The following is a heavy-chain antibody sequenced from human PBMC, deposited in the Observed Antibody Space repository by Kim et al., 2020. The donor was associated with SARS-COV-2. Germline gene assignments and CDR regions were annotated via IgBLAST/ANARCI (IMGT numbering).Heavy chain of an antibody. CDR1: GGSFSGYY. CDR2: INHSGST. CDR3: ARGSPGRAAAGDFDY. J-gene: IGHJ4*02. V-gene: IGHV4-34*01. Sequence: SETLSLTCAVYGGSFSGYYWSWIRQPPGKGLEWIGEINHSGSTNYNPSLKSRVTISVDTSKNQFSLKLSSVTAADTAVYYCARGSPGRAAAGDFDYWGQGTLVTVSS. D-gene: IGHD6-13*01.